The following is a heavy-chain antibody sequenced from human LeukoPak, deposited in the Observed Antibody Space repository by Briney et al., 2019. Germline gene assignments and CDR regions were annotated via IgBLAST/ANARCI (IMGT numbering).Heavy chain of an antibody. J-gene: IGHJ4*02. V-gene: IGHV3-48*01. D-gene: IGHD4-17*01. CDR1: GFTFSTYS. CDR2: ISGHSSTI. CDR3: AREDHDYGDSGVDY. Sequence: PGGSLRLSCAASGFTFSTYSMNWVRRAPGKGLEWVSYISGHSSTIYYADSVKGRFTISRDNDENSLYLQMNSLRAEDTAVYYCAREDHDYGDSGVDYWGQGTLVTVSS.